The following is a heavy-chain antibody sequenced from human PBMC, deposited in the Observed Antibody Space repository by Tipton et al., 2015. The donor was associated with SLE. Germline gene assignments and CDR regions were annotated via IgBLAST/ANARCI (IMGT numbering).Heavy chain of an antibody. J-gene: IGHJ4*02. CDR1: GFTFSDYY. CDR3: ARDIAVAANDY. Sequence: GSLRLSCAASGFTFSDYYMNWIRQAPGKGLEWVSDISSSSSHTNYADSVKGRFTISRDNAKNSLYLQMNSLRAEDTAVYYCARDIAVAANDYWGQGTLVTVSS. V-gene: IGHV3-11*06. D-gene: IGHD6-19*01. CDR2: ISSSSSHT.